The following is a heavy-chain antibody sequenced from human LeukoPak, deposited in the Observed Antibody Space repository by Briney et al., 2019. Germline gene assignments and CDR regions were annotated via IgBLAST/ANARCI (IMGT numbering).Heavy chain of an antibody. Sequence: SETLSLTCAVYGGSFSGYFWSWIRQPPGKGLEWIGYIYYSGSTNYNPSLKSRVTISLDTSKNQFSLKLSSVTAADTAMYYCARVSRGNSVGGDYWGQGTLVTVSS. J-gene: IGHJ4*02. D-gene: IGHD4-23*01. CDR3: ARVSRGNSVGGDY. CDR2: IYYSGST. CDR1: GGSFSGYF. V-gene: IGHV4-59*01.